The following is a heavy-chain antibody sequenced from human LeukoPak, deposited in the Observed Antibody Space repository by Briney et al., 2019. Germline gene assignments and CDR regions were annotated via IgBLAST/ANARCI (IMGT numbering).Heavy chain of an antibody. D-gene: IGHD1-7*01. CDR2: IGSRSTYT. Sequence: GGSLKLSCAASGFTFSSYSMNWVRQAPGKGLEWVSSIGSRSTYTYSADSVKGRFTISRDNAKNSLYLQMNSLRAGDTAVYYCARGGLNFDAFDIWGQGTMVTVSS. CDR1: GFTFSSYS. CDR3: ARGGLNFDAFDI. V-gene: IGHV3-21*01. J-gene: IGHJ3*02.